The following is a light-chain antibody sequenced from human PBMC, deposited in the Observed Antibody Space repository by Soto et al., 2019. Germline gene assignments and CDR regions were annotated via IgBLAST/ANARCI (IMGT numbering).Light chain of an antibody. CDR2: GAS. J-gene: IGKJ3*01. Sequence: TQSPSTLSASVGDRATLSCRASQSVSSSYLAWYQQKPGQAPRLLIYGASTRATGIPDRFSGSGSGTDFTLTISRLEPEDFAVYYCQQYGSLFTFGPGTKVDIK. V-gene: IGKV3-20*01. CDR1: QSVSSSY. CDR3: QQYGSLFT.